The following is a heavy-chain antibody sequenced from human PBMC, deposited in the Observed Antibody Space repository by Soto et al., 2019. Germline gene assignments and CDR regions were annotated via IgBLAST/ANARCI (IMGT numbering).Heavy chain of an antibody. D-gene: IGHD5-18*01. CDR3: ARDFTSSTVDTAMVTDIDY. V-gene: IGHV3-21*01. J-gene: IGHJ4*02. Sequence: GGSLRLSCAASGFTFSSYSMNWVRQAPGKGLEWVSSISSSSSYIYYADSVKGRFTISRDNAKNSLYLQMNSLRAEDTAVYYCARDFTSSTVDTAMVTDIDYSGQGTPVTVS. CDR1: GFTFSSYS. CDR2: ISSSSSYI.